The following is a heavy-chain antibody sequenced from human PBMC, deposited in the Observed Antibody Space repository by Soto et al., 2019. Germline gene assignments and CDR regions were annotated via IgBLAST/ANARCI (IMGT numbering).Heavy chain of an antibody. V-gene: IGHV3-23*01. D-gene: IGHD5-12*01. CDR2: ISGSGDST. J-gene: IGHJ6*02. Sequence: GGSLRLSCAASGFTFSSYAMTWVRQAQGKGLEFVSAISGSGDSTSYADSVKGRFTVSRDTSKNTLYLQMNSLRVGDTAVYFCAKDRGYTAYDLWKYHYHYYGMDVWGQGTTVTVSS. CDR1: GFTFSSYA. CDR3: AKDRGYTAYDLWKYHYHYYGMDV.